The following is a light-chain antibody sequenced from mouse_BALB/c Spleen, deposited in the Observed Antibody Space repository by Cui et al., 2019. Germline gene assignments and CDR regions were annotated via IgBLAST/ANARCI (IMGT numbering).Light chain of an antibody. J-gene: IGKJ2*01. CDR1: QDVGTA. V-gene: IGKV6-23*01. Sequence: DIVMTQSHKFMSTSVGDRVSITCKASQDVGTAVAWYQQKPGQSPKLLIYWASTRHTGVPDRFTGSGSGTDFTLTISNVQSEDLADYFCQQYSSYPLTFGGGTKLERK. CDR2: WAS. CDR3: QQYSSYPLT.